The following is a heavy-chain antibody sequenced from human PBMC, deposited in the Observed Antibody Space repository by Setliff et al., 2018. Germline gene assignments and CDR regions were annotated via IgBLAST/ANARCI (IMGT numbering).Heavy chain of an antibody. CDR1: GFTFSFAS. CDR2: FKTKTDGGTT. Sequence: GGSLRLSCAASGFTFSFASMSWVRQAPGEGLEWVGLFKTKTDGGTTDYAAPVKGRFTISRDDSKTTLYLQMNSLKTEDTALYYCTTYYDILTGYHWIDHWGQGTLVTVSS. J-gene: IGHJ4*02. CDR3: TTYYDILTGYHWIDH. D-gene: IGHD3-9*01. V-gene: IGHV3-15*01.